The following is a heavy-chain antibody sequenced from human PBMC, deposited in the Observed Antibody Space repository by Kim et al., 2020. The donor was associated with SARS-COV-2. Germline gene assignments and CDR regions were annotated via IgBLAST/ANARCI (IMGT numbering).Heavy chain of an antibody. CDR3: ARDLGSSSWYPHAFDI. Sequence: KFQGRATITADESTSTAYMELSSLRSEDTAVYYCARDLGSSSWYPHAFDIWGQGTMVTVSS. V-gene: IGHV1-69*01. D-gene: IGHD6-13*01. J-gene: IGHJ3*02.